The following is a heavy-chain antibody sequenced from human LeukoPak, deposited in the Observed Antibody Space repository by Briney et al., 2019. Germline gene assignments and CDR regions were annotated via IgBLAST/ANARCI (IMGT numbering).Heavy chain of an antibody. D-gene: IGHD2-15*01. CDR3: AKDSPGYCSGGSCYPDAFDI. V-gene: IGHV3-23*01. CDR1: GFTFSSYA. CDR2: ISGSGGST. Sequence: GGSLRLSCAASGFTFSSYAMSWVRQAPGRGLEWVSAISGSGGSTYYADSVKGRFTISRDNSKNTLYLQMNSLRAEDTAVYYCAKDSPGYCSGGSCYPDAFDIWGQGTMVTVSS. J-gene: IGHJ3*02.